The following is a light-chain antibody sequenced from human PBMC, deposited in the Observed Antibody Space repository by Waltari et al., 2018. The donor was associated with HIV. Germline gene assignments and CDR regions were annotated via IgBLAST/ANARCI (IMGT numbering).Light chain of an antibody. CDR1: QGIRNG. V-gene: IGKV1-17*01. Sequence: DIQMTQSPSSLSASVGDRVTITCRASQGIRNGLGWYQQKPGKAPKRLIYTASTLQSGVPSRFSSSGSGTEFTLTISSLQPEDFATYYCLQHHSYPLTFGQGTKVDIK. CDR3: LQHHSYPLT. J-gene: IGKJ1*01. CDR2: TAS.